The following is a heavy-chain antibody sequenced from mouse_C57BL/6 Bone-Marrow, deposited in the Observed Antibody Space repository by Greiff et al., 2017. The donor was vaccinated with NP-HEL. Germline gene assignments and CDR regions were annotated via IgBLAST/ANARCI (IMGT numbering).Heavy chain of an antibody. J-gene: IGHJ3*01. V-gene: IGHV1-52*01. CDR1: GYTFTSYW. CDR2: IDPSDSET. CDR3: ARDHYSNYGFAY. Sequence: VQLQQPGAELVRPGSSVKLSCKASGYTFTSYWMHWVKQRPIQGLEWIGNIDPSDSETHYNQKFKDKATLTVDKSSSTAYMQLSSLTSEDSAVYYCARDHYSNYGFAYWGQGTPVTVSA. D-gene: IGHD2-5*01.